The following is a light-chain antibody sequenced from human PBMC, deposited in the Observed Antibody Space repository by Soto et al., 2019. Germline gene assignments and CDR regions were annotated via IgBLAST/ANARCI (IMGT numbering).Light chain of an antibody. V-gene: IGKV1-27*01. CDR2: AAS. CDR3: QKYNSAPWT. J-gene: IGKJ1*01. CDR1: QGISNY. Sequence: DIQMTQSPSSLSASVGDRVTITCRASQGISNYLAWYQQKPGKGPKLLIFAASTLQSRVPSRFSGSGSGTDFTLTISSLQPEDVATYYCQKYNSAPWTVGQGTKVEIK.